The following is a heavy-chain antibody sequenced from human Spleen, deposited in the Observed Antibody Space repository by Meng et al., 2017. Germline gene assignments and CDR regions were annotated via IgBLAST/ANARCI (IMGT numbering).Heavy chain of an antibody. CDR2: INHSGST. V-gene: IGHV4-34*01. CDR1: GGSFSDYY. J-gene: IGHJ4*02. Sequence: VKLQQSGAALLKPSEILSRTCVVSGGSFSDYYWSWIRQPPGNGLKWIGEINHSGSTNYNPSLESRATISVDTSQNNLSLKLGSVTAADSAVYYCARGPTTMAHDFDYWGQGTLVTVSS. D-gene: IGHD4-11*01. CDR3: ARGPTTMAHDFDY.